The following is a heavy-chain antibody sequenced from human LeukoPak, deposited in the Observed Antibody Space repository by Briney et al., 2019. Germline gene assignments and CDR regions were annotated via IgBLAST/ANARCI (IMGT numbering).Heavy chain of an antibody. CDR2: IRNDGSNK. CDR3: ARAGYNSGPTDY. CDR1: GFTFTNYG. Sequence: GGSLRLSCGASGFTFTNYGMHWVRQAPGKGLEWVAFIRNDGSNKYYAESVKGRFTISRDNAKNTLYLQMNSLRAEDTAVYYCARAGYNSGPTDYWGQGTLVTVSS. J-gene: IGHJ4*02. D-gene: IGHD5-24*01. V-gene: IGHV3-30*02.